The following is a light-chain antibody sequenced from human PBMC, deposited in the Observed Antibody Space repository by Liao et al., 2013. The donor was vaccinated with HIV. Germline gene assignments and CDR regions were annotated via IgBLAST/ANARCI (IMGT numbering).Light chain of an antibody. CDR3: QAWDGITATYV. CDR2: QDT. J-gene: IGLJ1*01. Sequence: SYEVTQPPSVSVSPGQTASITCSGDRLGNKYVCWYQQKPGQSPVLVIYQDTKRPSGIPERFSGSNSGNTATLTISGTQAMDEADYFCQAWDGITATYVFGTGTKVTVL. CDR1: RLGNKY. V-gene: IGLV3-1*01.